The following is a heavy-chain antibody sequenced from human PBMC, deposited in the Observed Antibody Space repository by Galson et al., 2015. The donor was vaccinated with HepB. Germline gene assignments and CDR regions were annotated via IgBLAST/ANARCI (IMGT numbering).Heavy chain of an antibody. CDR3: ATDIVVVPATAPPVTTSDY. J-gene: IGHJ4*02. D-gene: IGHD2-2*01. Sequence: SLRLSCAASGFTFSSYSMNWVRQAPGKGLEWVSYISSSSSTIYYADSVKGRFTISRDNAKNSLYLHMNSLRDEDTAVYYCATDIVVVPATAPPVTTSDYWGQGTLVTVSS. CDR2: ISSSSSTI. V-gene: IGHV3-48*02. CDR1: GFTFSSYS.